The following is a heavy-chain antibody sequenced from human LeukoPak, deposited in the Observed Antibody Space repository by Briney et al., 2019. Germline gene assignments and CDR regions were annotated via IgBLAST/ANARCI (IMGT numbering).Heavy chain of an antibody. D-gene: IGHD2-2*02. CDR2: IRYDGSNK. Sequence: GGSLRLSCAASEFIFSSYWMHWVRQAPGKGLEWVAFIRYDGSNKYYADSVKGRFTISRDNSKNTLYLQMNSLRAEDTAVYYCAEVRYCSSTSCYIGEFDPWGQGTLVTVSS. CDR3: AEVRYCSSTSCYIGEFDP. J-gene: IGHJ5*02. CDR1: EFIFSSYW. V-gene: IGHV3-30*02.